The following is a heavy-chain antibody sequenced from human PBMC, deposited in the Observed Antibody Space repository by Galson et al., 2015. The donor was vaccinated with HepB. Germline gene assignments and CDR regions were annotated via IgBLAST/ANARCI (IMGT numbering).Heavy chain of an antibody. D-gene: IGHD3-22*01. V-gene: IGHV5-10-1*01. Sequence: QSGAEVKKPGESLRISCKGSGYSFGSYWISWVRQMPGKGLEWMGRIDPSDSESNYNPSFQGRVTIPADKSLNTAYLQWSSLKASDTATYYCARHKRSSAIYDTSGYYYGPDYWGQGTLVTVSS. CDR3: ARHKRSSAIYDTSGYYYGPDY. CDR2: IDPSDSES. J-gene: IGHJ4*02. CDR1: GYSFGSYW.